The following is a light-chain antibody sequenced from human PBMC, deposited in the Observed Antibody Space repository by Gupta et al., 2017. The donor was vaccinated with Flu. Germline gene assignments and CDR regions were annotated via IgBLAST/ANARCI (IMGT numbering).Light chain of an antibody. Sequence: PSSLSASVGDRVTITCRASQYINNYLNWYQQRPGKAPKFLIYAASTLQSGVPSRFSGSGSGTHFTLTISSRQPEDFGTYYCQQSDNTPLTFGGGTKVEIK. CDR3: QQSDNTPLT. J-gene: IGKJ4*01. CDR1: QYINNY. CDR2: AAS. V-gene: IGKV1-39*01.